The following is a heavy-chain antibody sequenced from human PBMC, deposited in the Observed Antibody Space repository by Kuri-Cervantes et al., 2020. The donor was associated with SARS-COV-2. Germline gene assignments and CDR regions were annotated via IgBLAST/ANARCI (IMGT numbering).Heavy chain of an antibody. CDR2: VMPACEVT. J-gene: IGHJ4*02. CDR3: ATDGARHIVVGGVVVF. V-gene: IGHV1-69*01. D-gene: IGHD2-21*01. CDR1: GGIFSTHG. Sequence: SVQVSCKASGGIFSTHGISWVRQAPGQGLVWMVGVMPACEVTDYAQKFQGRVTITADESTRTAYMELTKLRSEDTCVDYCATDGARHIVVGGVVVFWGPGTLVTVSS.